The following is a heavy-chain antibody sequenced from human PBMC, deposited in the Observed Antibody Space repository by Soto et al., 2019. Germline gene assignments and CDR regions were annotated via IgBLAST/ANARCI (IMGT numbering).Heavy chain of an antibody. CDR2: ISAYNGNT. J-gene: IGHJ6*02. D-gene: IGHD2-21*02. CDR3: AYSPPAYCGGDCYPHPDYYYYYGMDV. Sequence: GASVKVSCKASGYTFTSYGISWVRQAPGQGLEWMGWISAYNGNTNYAQKLQGRVTMTTDASTSTAYMELRSLRPDDTAVYYCAYSPPAYCGGDCYPHPDYYYYYGMDVWGQGTTVTVSS. CDR1: GYTFTSYG. V-gene: IGHV1-18*04.